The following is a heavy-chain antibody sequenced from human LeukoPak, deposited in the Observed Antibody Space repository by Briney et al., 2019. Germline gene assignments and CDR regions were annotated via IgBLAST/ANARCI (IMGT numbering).Heavy chain of an antibody. CDR1: GFTFSSYG. CDR3: TTDGVGVEGATYDN. CDR2: ISGSGGST. D-gene: IGHD1-26*01. Sequence: PGGSLRLSCAASGFTFSSYGMSWARQAPGKGLEWVSAISGSGGSTYYADSVKGRFTISRDNSKNTLYLQMNSLKTEDTAVYYCTTDGVGVEGATYDNWGQGTLVSVSS. J-gene: IGHJ4*02. V-gene: IGHV3-23*01.